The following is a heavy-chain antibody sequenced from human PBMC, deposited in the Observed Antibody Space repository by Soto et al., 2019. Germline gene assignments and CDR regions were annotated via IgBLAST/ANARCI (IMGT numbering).Heavy chain of an antibody. CDR2: IYYRGST. D-gene: IGHD1-26*01. CDR3: ATQQVGGSYVCTFDP. CDR1: GGSVDSGGYY. Sequence: LSETLSLTCTVSGGSVDSGGYYWNWIRQYPGKGLEWLGCIYYRGSTYYTPSLKSRLTISLDTSKNQFSLKLSSVTAADTAVYYCATQQVGGSYVCTFDPWGQGTLVTVSS. J-gene: IGHJ5*02. V-gene: IGHV4-31*03.